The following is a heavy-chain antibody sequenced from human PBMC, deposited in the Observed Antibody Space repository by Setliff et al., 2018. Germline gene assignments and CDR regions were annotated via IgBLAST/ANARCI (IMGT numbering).Heavy chain of an antibody. D-gene: IGHD6-19*01. CDR1: GASIRNFY. V-gene: IGHV4-59*01. Sequence: LSLTCNVSGASIRNFYWTWIRQPPGKGLEWIGYVHFTGSTNYNPSLKSRVTMSVDVSKSQFSLRLSSVTAADTAFYYCARKVEQWLTPHFDYWGQGALVTVSS. CDR3: ARKVEQWLTPHFDY. J-gene: IGHJ4*02. CDR2: VHFTGST.